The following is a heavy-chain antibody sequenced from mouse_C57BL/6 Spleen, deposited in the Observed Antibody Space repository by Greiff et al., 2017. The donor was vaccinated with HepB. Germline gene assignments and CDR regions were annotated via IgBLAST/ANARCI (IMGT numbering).Heavy chain of an antibody. D-gene: IGHD2-5*01. CDR3: ARAGDYSNLYAMDY. J-gene: IGHJ4*01. Sequence: EVQRVESGGGLVKPGGSLKLSCAASGFTFSDYGMHWVRQAPEKGLEWVAYISSGSSTIYYADTVKGRFTISRDNAKNTLFLQMTSLRSEDTAMYYCARAGDYSNLYAMDYWGQGTSVTVSS. CDR2: ISSGSSTI. V-gene: IGHV5-17*01. CDR1: GFTFSDYG.